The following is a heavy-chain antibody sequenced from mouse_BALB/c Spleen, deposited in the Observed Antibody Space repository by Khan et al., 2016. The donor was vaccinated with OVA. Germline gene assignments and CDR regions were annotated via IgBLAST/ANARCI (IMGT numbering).Heavy chain of an antibody. CDR1: GYSITSGYY. V-gene: IGHV3-6*02. CDR2: IRYDGSN. D-gene: IGHD2-1*01. J-gene: IGHJ3*01. CDR3: ESKSYGKGAY. Sequence: EVRLQESGPGLVKPSPSLSLTCSVTGYSITSGYYWSWIRQFPGNRLEWMGYIRYDGSNNYNPSLKNRISITRDTSKKQSFLKLNSVTTEDTAKDHCESKSYGKGAYWGQGTLVTVSA.